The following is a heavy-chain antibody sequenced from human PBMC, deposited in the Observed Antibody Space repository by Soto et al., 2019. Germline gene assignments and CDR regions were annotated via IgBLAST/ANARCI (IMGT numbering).Heavy chain of an antibody. Sequence: QVQLVESGGGVVQPGRSLRLSCAASGFTLSSYGMHWVRQAPGKGLEWVAVISYDGSNKYYADSVKGRFTISRDNSKNTLYLQMNSLRAEDTAVYYCAKDRGGGSYGPLDYWGQGTLVTVSP. V-gene: IGHV3-30*18. D-gene: IGHD1-26*01. CDR3: AKDRGGGSYGPLDY. CDR1: GFTLSSYG. CDR2: ISYDGSNK. J-gene: IGHJ4*02.